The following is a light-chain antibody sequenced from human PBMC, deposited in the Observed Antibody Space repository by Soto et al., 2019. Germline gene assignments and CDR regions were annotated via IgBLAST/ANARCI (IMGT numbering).Light chain of an antibody. J-gene: IGKJ1*01. V-gene: IGKV3-20*01. CDR1: QSVTRNS. CDR3: QQYGSSPQT. Sequence: EGVLTLSRGTLSLSPGERATISCRTSQSVTRNSLAWFQQKPGQAPRLLIYGASNRATGIPDRFSGSGSGTDFTLTISRLEPEDFAVYYCQQYGSSPQTFCQGTKVDIK. CDR2: GAS.